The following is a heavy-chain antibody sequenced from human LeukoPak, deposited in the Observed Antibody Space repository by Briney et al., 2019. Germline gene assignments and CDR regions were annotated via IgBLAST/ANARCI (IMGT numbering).Heavy chain of an antibody. V-gene: IGHV3-74*01. D-gene: IGHD3-10*01. J-gene: IGHJ3*02. CDR1: GFTFSSYW. CDR3: ARANYYGSGRAAFDI. Sequence: GGSLRLSCAASGFTFSSYWMHWVRQAPGKGLVWVSRINSDGSSTSYADSVKGRFTIPRDNAKNTLYLQMNSLRAEDTAVYYCARANYYGSGRAAFDIWGQGTMVTVSS. CDR2: INSDGSST.